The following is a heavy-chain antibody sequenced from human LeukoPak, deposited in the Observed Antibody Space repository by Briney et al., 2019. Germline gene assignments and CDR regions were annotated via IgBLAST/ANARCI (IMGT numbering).Heavy chain of an antibody. CDR3: ARGTAGDYYDSSGSKSYYFDY. CDR1: GGSFSGYY. V-gene: IGHV4-34*01. CDR2: INHSGST. D-gene: IGHD3-22*01. J-gene: IGHJ4*02. Sequence: SETLSLTCAVYGGSFSGYYWSWIRQPPGKGLEWIGEINHSGSTNYNPSLKSRVTTSVDTSKNQFSLKLSSLTAADTAVYYCARGTAGDYYDSSGSKSYYFDYWGQGTLVTVSS.